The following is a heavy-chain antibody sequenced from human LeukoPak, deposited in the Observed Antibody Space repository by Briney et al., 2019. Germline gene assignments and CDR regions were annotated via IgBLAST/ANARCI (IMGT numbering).Heavy chain of an antibody. CDR1: GYTFTSYD. CDR2: MNPNSGNT. CDR3: ARGVGSGSSSWFPGRTRYYYYYMDV. D-gene: IGHD6-13*01. J-gene: IGHJ6*03. V-gene: IGHV1-8*01. Sequence: ASVKVSCKASGYTFTSYDINWVRQATGQGLEWMGWMNPNSGNTGYAQKFQGRVTMTRNTSISTAYMELSSLRSEDTAVYYCARGVGSGSSSWFPGRTRYYYYYMDVWGKGTTVTVSS.